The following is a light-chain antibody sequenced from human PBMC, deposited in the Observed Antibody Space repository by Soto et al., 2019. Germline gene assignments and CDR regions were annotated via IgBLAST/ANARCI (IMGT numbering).Light chain of an antibody. Sequence: NFMLTQPHSVSESPGETVTISCTRSSGSIASNYVKWYQQRPGSSPTTVIYEDNQRPSGVPDRFSGSLDSSSNSASLTISGLKTEDEADYYCQSYDNSNQVFGGGTKLTVL. CDR2: EDN. V-gene: IGLV6-57*01. CDR1: SGSIASNY. J-gene: IGLJ3*02. CDR3: QSYDNSNQV.